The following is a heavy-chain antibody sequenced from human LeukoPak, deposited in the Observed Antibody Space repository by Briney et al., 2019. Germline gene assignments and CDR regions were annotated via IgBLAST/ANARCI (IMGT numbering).Heavy chain of an antibody. CDR1: GYTFTSYD. D-gene: IGHD3-10*01. Sequence: ASVKVSCKASGYTFTSYDINWVRQATGQGLEWMGWMNPNSGNTGYAQKFQGRVTMTRNTSISTAYMELSSLRSEDAAVYYWARGSPRRMVRGVYYFDYWGQGTLVTVSS. V-gene: IGHV1-8*01. CDR2: MNPNSGNT. J-gene: IGHJ4*02. CDR3: ARGSPRRMVRGVYYFDY.